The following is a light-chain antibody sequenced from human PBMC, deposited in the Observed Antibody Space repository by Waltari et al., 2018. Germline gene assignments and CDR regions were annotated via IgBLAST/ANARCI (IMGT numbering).Light chain of an antibody. CDR2: ANY. Sequence: SVPPQPPSTSGPPGQRVTIPCSGSTSNIGTNTVTWYQQLPGTATKTVIFANYHRPSGVPDRFSASKSGTSASLVISGLQSEDEADYFCATWDDSLSGRVFGGGTKVTVL. CDR1: TSNIGTNT. V-gene: IGLV1-44*01. CDR3: ATWDDSLSGRV. J-gene: IGLJ2*01.